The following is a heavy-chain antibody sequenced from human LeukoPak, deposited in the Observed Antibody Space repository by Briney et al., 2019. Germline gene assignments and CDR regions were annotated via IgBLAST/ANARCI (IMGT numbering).Heavy chain of an antibody. D-gene: IGHD6-13*01. CDR1: GFTFSSYW. CDR2: IKHDGSEK. Sequence: GGSLRLSCAASGFTFSSYWMSWVRQAPGKGLEWVANIKHDGSEKYYVDSVKGRFTISRDNAKNSLYLQMNSLRAEDTAVYYCARGGSPGYSSSWYPAYYYYGMDVWGQGTTVTVSS. V-gene: IGHV3-7*01. J-gene: IGHJ6*02. CDR3: ARGGSPGYSSSWYPAYYYYGMDV.